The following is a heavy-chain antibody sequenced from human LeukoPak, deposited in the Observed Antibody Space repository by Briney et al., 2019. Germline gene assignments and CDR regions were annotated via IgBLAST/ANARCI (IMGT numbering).Heavy chain of an antibody. V-gene: IGHV3-49*04. CDR3: TRASPKHLSYYYGSGSYYNFDY. J-gene: IGHJ4*02. CDR1: GFTFGDYA. Sequence: PVRSLRLSCTASGFTFGDYAMSWVRQAPGKGLEWVGFIRSKAYGGTTEYAASVKGRFTISRDDSKSIAYLQMNSLKTEDTAVYYCTRASPKHLSYYYGSGSYYNFDYWGQGTLVTVSS. CDR2: IRSKAYGGTT. D-gene: IGHD3-10*01.